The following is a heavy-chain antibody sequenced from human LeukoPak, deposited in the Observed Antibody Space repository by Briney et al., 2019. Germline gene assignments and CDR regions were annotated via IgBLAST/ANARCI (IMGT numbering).Heavy chain of an antibody. CDR3: ARGEWLRVAFDI. D-gene: IGHD5-12*01. V-gene: IGHV4-34*01. CDR2: INHSGST. CDR1: GGSFSGYY. Sequence: KPSETLSLTCAVYGGSFSGYYWSWIRQPPGKGLEWIGEINHSGSTNYNPSLKSRVTISVDTSKNQFSLKLSSVTAADTAVYYCARGEWLRVAFDIWGQGTMVTVSS. J-gene: IGHJ3*02.